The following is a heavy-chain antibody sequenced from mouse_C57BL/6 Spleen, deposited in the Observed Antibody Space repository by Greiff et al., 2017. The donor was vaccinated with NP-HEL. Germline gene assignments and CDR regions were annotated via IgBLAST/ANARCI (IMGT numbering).Heavy chain of an antibody. CDR1: GYAFTNYL. CDR2: INPGSGGT. Sequence: VQLQQSGPELVKPGASVKVSCKASGYAFTNYLIEWVKQRPGQGLEWIGVINPGSGGTNYNEKFKGKATLTADKSSSTAYMQLSSLTSEDSAVYFCARTTVVAPYYFDYWGQGTTLTVSS. D-gene: IGHD1-1*01. J-gene: IGHJ2*01. CDR3: ARTTVVAPYYFDY. V-gene: IGHV1-54*01.